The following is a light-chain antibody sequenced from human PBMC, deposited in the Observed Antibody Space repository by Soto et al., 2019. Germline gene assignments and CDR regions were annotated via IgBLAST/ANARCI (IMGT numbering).Light chain of an antibody. V-gene: IGKV1-5*03. Sequence: DIQMTQSPSTLSASVVDRVTITCRASQSISTWLAWYQQKPGKAPKLLIYKTSTLESGVPSRFSGSGSGTEFTLTISSLQPDDFATYYCQHYNNYFGGGTKVDIK. CDR2: KTS. J-gene: IGKJ4*01. CDR1: QSISTW. CDR3: QHYNNY.